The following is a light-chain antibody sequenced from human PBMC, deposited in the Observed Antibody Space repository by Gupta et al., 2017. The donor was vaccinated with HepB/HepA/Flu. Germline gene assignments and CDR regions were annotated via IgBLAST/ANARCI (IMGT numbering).Light chain of an antibody. V-gene: IGLV1-44*01. CDR3: ATWDDSLNGRV. CDR2: SNR. Sequence: QSVLPQPPSASGTPGQWVTISCSGSSSNIGDNMVNWYQQLPGTAPKLLMYSNRQRPSVVPDRFSCPKSGNSASLSIRGLQPEDEADYYCATWDDSLNGRVFGGGTKLTVL. J-gene: IGLJ2*01. CDR1: SSNIGDNM.